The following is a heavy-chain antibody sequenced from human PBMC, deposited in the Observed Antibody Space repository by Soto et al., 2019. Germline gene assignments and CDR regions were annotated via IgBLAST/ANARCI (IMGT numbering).Heavy chain of an antibody. D-gene: IGHD3-22*01. CDR3: TGGGVSSGSGY. CDR2: IDTLSSTM. J-gene: IGHJ4*02. CDR1: GFTFSSSS. V-gene: IGHV3-48*01. Sequence: EVQLVESGGGLVQPGGSLRLSCAASGFTFSSSSMNWVRQAPGKGLEWVSFIDTLSSTMYYADSVRGRFTISRDNAKNSLYLQMNRLRADDTVIYYCTGGGVSSGSGYWGQGTVVTVSS.